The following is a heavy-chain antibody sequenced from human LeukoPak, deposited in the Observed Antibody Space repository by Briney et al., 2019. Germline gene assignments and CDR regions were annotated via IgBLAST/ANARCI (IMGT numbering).Heavy chain of an antibody. CDR2: ISRSSRRT. V-gene: IGHV3-11*06. CDR1: GFTFSDYY. J-gene: IGHJ4*02. Sequence: PGGSLRLSCAASGFTFSDYYMIWLRQAPGKGREWGSYISRSSRRTNYADCVKGRFTISRDNAKNSLYLQMYSLRAEDTAVYYCAKERRTGSGAALDYWGPGTLVTVSS. CDR3: AKERRTGSGAALDY. D-gene: IGHD6-19*01.